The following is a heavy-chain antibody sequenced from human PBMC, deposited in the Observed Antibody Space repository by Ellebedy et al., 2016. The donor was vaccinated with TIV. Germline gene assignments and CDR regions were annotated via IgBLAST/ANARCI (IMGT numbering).Heavy chain of an antibody. V-gene: IGHV2-26*01. CDR3: VRALKYCGGDCTYKFDF. CDR2: IFSNDEK. J-gene: IGHJ4*02. CDR1: GFSLSTIIMG. D-gene: IGHD2-21*02. Sequence: SGPTLVKPKETLTLTCAVSGFSLSTIIMGVSWIRQPPGKALEWLAHIFSNDEKSYSTSLEAMLSISKDTAKSQVVLTVANRDPLDTATYYCVRALKYCGGDCTYKFDFWGQGALVTVSS.